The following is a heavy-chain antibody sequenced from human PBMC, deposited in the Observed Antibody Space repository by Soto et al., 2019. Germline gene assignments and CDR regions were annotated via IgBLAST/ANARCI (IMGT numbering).Heavy chain of an antibody. V-gene: IGHV3-7*01. Sequence: EVQLVESGGKVVQPGGSLRLSCVASGFTFSVYWMSWVRQAPGEGLEWVARIKFDGSGIQYADSVKGRFSISRDNAGNSVYLKMSSLRAEDTAVYYCASDSGYSSVDSVNHYFDYWGQGDLVTVTS. CDR1: GFTFSVYW. D-gene: IGHD5-12*01. CDR2: IKFDGSGI. J-gene: IGHJ4*02. CDR3: ASDSGYSSVDSVNHYFDY.